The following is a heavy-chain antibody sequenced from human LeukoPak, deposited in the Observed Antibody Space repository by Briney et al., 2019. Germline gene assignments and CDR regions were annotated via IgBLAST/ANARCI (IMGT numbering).Heavy chain of an antibody. J-gene: IGHJ6*03. CDR3: ARGRKWLRFNPSYYYYYMDV. CDR2: MNPNSGNT. CDR1: GYTFTGYY. D-gene: IGHD5-12*01. Sequence: GASVKVSCKASGYTFTGYYMHWVRQATGQGLEWMGWMNPNSGNTGYAQKFQGRVTITRNTSISTAYMELSSLRSEDTAVYYCARGRKWLRFNPSYYYYYMDVWGKGTTVTVSS. V-gene: IGHV1-8*03.